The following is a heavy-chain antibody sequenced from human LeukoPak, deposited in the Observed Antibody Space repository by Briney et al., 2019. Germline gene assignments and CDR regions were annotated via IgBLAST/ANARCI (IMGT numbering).Heavy chain of an antibody. Sequence: SETLSLTCAVSGGSISSGGYSWSWIRQPPGKGLECIGHIYRSGTAYYNPSLKSRVTMSVDRSKSQFSLKLSSVTAADTAVYYCAREGAYGDYTPYFDYWGQGFLVTVSS. D-gene: IGHD4-17*01. CDR3: AREGAYGDYTPYFDY. CDR1: GGSISSGGYS. V-gene: IGHV4-30-2*01. CDR2: IYRSGTA. J-gene: IGHJ4*02.